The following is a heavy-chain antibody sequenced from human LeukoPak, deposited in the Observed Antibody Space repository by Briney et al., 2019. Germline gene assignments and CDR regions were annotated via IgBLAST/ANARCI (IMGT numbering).Heavy chain of an antibody. V-gene: IGHV1-46*01. CDR1: GYTFTSYY. CDR2: INPSGGST. CDR3: ARAIGIAAADYYYMDV. Sequence: GASVKVSCKASGYTFTSYYMHWVRQAPGQGLEWMGIINPSGGSTSYAQKFQGRVTMTRDMSTSTVYMELSSPRSEDTAVYYCARAIGIAAADYYYMDVWGKGTTVTVSS. D-gene: IGHD6-13*01. J-gene: IGHJ6*03.